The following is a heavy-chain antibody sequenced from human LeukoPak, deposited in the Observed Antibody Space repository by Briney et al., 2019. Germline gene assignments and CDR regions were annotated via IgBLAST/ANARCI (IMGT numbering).Heavy chain of an antibody. CDR1: GVSISSSNSY. CDR3: ARVVWFGELSYNWFDP. V-gene: IGHV4-39*01. D-gene: IGHD3-10*01. J-gene: IGHJ5*02. Sequence: SETLSLTCTVSGVSISSSNSYWGWIRQPPGKGLEWIGSIYYSGNTYYNASLKSQVSISIDTSKNQFSLRLTSVTAADTAVYYCARVVWFGELSYNWFDPWGQGTLVTVSS. CDR2: IYYSGNT.